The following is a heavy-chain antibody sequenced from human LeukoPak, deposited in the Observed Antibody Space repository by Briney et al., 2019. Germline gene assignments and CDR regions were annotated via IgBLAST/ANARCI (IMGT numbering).Heavy chain of an antibody. V-gene: IGHV1-8*03. Sequence: GASVKVSCKASGYTFTTYDINWVRQAPGQGLEWMGWMDPNNGNTVYAHKFQGRVTITRNTSISTAYMELGSLRSEDTAVYYCARAPRPDYFDYWGQGTLVTVSS. CDR3: ARAPRPDYFDY. CDR1: GYTFTTYD. CDR2: MDPNNGNT. J-gene: IGHJ4*02.